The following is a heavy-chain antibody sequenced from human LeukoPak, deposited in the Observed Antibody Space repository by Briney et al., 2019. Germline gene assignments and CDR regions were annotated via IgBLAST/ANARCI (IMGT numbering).Heavy chain of an antibody. CDR1: GYRFTSYW. J-gene: IGHJ5*02. Sequence: GASLKISYKGSGYRFTSYWIGWVRQMPGKGLEWMGIIYPGDSDTRYSPSFQGQVTISADKSISTAYLQWSSLKASDTAMYYCARHGSGSYFPFDPWGQGTLVTVSS. V-gene: IGHV5-51*01. CDR2: IYPGDSDT. D-gene: IGHD3-10*01. CDR3: ARHGSGSYFPFDP.